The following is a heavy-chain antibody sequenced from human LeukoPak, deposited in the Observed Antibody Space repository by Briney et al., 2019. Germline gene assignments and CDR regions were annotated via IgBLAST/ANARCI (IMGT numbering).Heavy chain of an antibody. D-gene: IGHD6-13*01. Sequence: GSLRLSCAASGFTFSSYTMSWIRQPPGKGLEWIGEINHSGSTNYNPSLKSRVTISVDTSKNQFSLKLSSVTAADTAVYYCARGPLKSSSHGFDYWGQGTLVTVSS. V-gene: IGHV4-34*01. J-gene: IGHJ4*02. CDR2: INHSGST. CDR1: GFTFSSYT. CDR3: ARGPLKSSSHGFDY.